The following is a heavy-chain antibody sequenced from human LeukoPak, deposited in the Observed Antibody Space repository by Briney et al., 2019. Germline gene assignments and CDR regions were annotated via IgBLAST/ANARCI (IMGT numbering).Heavy chain of an antibody. V-gene: IGHV3-11*04. CDR3: AREGKYCSSTSCYWYYYYYMDV. CDR2: ISSSGSTI. J-gene: IGHJ6*03. Sequence: GGSLRLSCAASGFTFSDYYMSWIRQAPGKGLEWVSYISSSGSTIYYADSVKGRFTISRDNAKNSLYLQMNSLRAEDTAVYYCAREGKYCSSTSCYWYYYYYMDVWGKGTTVTVSS. D-gene: IGHD2-2*01. CDR1: GFTFSDYY.